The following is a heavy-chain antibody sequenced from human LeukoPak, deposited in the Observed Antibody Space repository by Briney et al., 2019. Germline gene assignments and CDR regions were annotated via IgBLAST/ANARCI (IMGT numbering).Heavy chain of an antibody. CDR1: GGSVSSGSSY. CDR3: ARPPNYYGSGSYYRY. CDR2: INHSGST. Sequence: SETLSLTCTVSGGSVSSGSSYWSWIRQPPGKGLEWIGEINHSGSTNYNPSLKSRVTISVDTSKNQFSLKLSSVTAADTAVYYCARPPNYYGSGSYYRYWGQGTLVTVSS. J-gene: IGHJ4*02. V-gene: IGHV4-39*07. D-gene: IGHD3-10*01.